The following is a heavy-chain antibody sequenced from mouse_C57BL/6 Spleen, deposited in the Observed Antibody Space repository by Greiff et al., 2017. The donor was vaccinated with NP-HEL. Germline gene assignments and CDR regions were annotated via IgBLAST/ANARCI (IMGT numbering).Heavy chain of an antibody. CDR3: ARGRSNQAWCAY. V-gene: IGHV5-17*01. Sequence: EVKLMESGGGLVKPGGSLKLSCAASGFTFSDYGMHWVRQAPEKGLEWVAYISSGSSTIYYADTVKGRFTISRDNAKNTLFLQMTSLRSEDTAMYYCARGRSNQAWCAYWGQGTLVTVSA. D-gene: IGHD1-1*01. CDR1: GFTFSDYG. J-gene: IGHJ3*01. CDR2: ISSGSSTI.